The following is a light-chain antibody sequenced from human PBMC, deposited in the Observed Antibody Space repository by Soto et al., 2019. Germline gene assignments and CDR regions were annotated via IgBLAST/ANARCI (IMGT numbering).Light chain of an antibody. J-gene: IGLJ3*02. CDR1: SSNIGAGDD. Sequence: QSVLTQPPSVSGAPGQRVTISCTGSSSNIGAGDDVHWYQQLPGKAPKLLIYGNSNRTSGVPDRFSGSKSGTSASLAIPGIWAEDEADHYCQSSDSGMSGSWVFGGGTEVTVL. CDR2: GNS. CDR3: QSSDSGMSGSWV. V-gene: IGLV1-40*01.